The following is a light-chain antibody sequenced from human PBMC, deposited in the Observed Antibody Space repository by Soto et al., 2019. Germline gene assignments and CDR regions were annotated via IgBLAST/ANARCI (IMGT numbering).Light chain of an antibody. CDR3: QQYKKWPRT. CDR2: GAS. V-gene: IGKV3-15*01. Sequence: IVIAQSAATLSISPGERATLSCRASQTVSTSLAWYQQKPGQAPRLLIYGASTRATDMPGRFSGRGSGTEFTLTISSLQSEDFAVYYCQQYKKWPRTFGEGTKVDIK. J-gene: IGKJ1*01. CDR1: QTVSTS.